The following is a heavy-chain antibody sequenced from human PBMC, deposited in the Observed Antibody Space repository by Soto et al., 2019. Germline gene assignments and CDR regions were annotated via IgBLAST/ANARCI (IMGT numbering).Heavy chain of an antibody. V-gene: IGHV4-39*01. D-gene: IGHD2-15*01. CDR1: GGSISRSSYY. CDR2: IYYSGST. CDR3: ARHTPAISISDH. Sequence: SETRCLTCTVYGGSISRSSYYGGWIRQPPGKGLEWIGSIYYSGSTYYNPSLKSRVTISVDTSKNQFSLKLSSVTAADTAVYYCARHTPAISISDHWGQGTLVTVS. J-gene: IGHJ4*02.